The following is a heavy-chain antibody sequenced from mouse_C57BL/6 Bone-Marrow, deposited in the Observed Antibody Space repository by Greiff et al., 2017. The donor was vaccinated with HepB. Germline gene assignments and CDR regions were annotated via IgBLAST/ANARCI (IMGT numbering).Heavy chain of an antibody. CDR1: GFTFSDYY. V-gene: IGHV5-16*01. CDR2: INYDGSST. J-gene: IGHJ2*01. CDR3: AREIYYGYFDY. Sequence: EVHLVESEGGLVQPGSSMKLSCTASGFTFSDYYMAWVRQVPEKGLEWVANINYDGSSTYYLDSLKSRFIISRDNAKNILYLQMSSLKSEDTATYYCAREIYYGYFDYWGQGTTLTVSS. D-gene: IGHD1-1*01.